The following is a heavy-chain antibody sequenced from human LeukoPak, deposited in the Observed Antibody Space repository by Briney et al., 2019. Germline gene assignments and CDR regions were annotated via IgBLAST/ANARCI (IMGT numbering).Heavy chain of an antibody. CDR2: IFYSGST. V-gene: IGHV4-61*08. CDR1: GGSISSDDYY. Sequence: PSQTLSLTCTVSGGSISSDDYYWSWIRQPPGKGLEWLGFIFYSGSTNYNPSLKSRVTISVDTSKNQFSLKLTSVTAADTAVYYCARDVDRNHWFDPWGQGTLVAVSS. D-gene: IGHD1-14*01. CDR3: ARDVDRNHWFDP. J-gene: IGHJ5*02.